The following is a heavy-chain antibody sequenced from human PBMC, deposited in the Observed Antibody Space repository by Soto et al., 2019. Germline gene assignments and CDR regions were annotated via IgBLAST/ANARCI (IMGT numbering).Heavy chain of an antibody. CDR3: AREAGDTRDWVIDY. D-gene: IGHD3-10*01. J-gene: IGHJ4*02. V-gene: IGHV4-31*03. CDR1: GGSISSGGYY. Sequence: QVQLQESGPGLVKPSQTLSLTCTVSGGSISSGGYYWSWIRQHPGKGLEWIGYIYYSGSTYYNPPLKSRVTISVDTSKNQFSLKLSSVTAADTAVYYCAREAGDTRDWVIDYWGQGTLVTVSS. CDR2: IYYSGST.